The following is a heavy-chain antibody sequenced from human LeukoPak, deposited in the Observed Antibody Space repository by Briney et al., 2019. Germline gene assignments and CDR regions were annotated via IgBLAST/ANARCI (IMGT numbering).Heavy chain of an antibody. J-gene: IGHJ6*02. Sequence: PSQTLSLTCTVSGGSISSGASDWGWIRQHPKRGLEWVGYINHSGSTYYNPSLGSRVTMSVDTSKNQFSLKLSSVTAADTAVYYCARAGLRYYGSGSYYWNYYYGMDVWGQGTTVTVSS. CDR1: GGSISSGASD. CDR2: INHSGST. CDR3: ARAGLRYYGSGSYYWNYYYGMDV. V-gene: IGHV4-31*03. D-gene: IGHD3-10*01.